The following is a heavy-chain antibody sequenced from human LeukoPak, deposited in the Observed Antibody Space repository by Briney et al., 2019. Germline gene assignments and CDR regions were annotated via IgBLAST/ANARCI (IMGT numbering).Heavy chain of an antibody. J-gene: IGHJ6*02. D-gene: IGHD2-2*01. Sequence: GRSLRLSCAASGFTFSSYGMHWVRQAPGKGLEWVAVIWYDGSNKYYADSVKGRFTISRDNSKNTLYLQMNSLRAEDTAVYYCAREDIVVVPAAGGGYYYYGMDVWGQGTTDTVSS. CDR2: IWYDGSNK. CDR1: GFTFSSYG. CDR3: AREDIVVVPAAGGGYYYYGMDV. V-gene: IGHV3-33*01.